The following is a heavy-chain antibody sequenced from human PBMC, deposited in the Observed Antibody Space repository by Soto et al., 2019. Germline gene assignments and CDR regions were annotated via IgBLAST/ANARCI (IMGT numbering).Heavy chain of an antibody. CDR2: VTADGGT. J-gene: IGHJ3*02. CDR3: APHVSCSGGSCQYDAFAI. Sequence: EVQVLESGGGLVQPGGSLRLSCEGSGFTVSSHAMTWIRQAPGKGPEWVSTVTADGGTDYEDSVNGRFAMSRDTAENTLYLQMNSLGAEDTAAYYCAPHVSCSGGSCQYDAFAIRGQGTMVTVSS. CDR1: GFTVSSHA. D-gene: IGHD2-15*01. V-gene: IGHV3-23*01.